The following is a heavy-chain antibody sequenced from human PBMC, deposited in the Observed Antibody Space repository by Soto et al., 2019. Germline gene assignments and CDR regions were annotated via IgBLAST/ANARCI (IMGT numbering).Heavy chain of an antibody. Sequence: QVQLQESGPGLVKPSQTLSLTCTVSGGSISGGTYYWSWIRQPPGQGLEWIGYIYFSGSTYYNPSLGSRVIISVDTSKNQCSLRLSSVTAADTAVYYWARGDWPTQMDVWCQGTTVTVSS. J-gene: IGHJ6*02. CDR2: IYFSGST. V-gene: IGHV4-31*03. CDR3: ARGDWPTQMDV. D-gene: IGHD2-21*01. CDR1: GGSISGGTYY.